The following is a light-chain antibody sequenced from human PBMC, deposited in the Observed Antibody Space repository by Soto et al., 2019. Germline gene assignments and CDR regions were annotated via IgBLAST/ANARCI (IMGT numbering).Light chain of an antibody. CDR3: GTWDINLDTVV. Sequence: QSVLTQPPSVSAAPGQRVTTSCSGSSSNIGGNYVSWYQVVPRTAPKLLIYDNHKRHSGVPDRFSGSKSGTSATLGIADLHAGDEANYYCGTWDINLDTVVFGGGTKVTVL. J-gene: IGLJ3*02. CDR1: SSNIGGNY. V-gene: IGLV1-51*01. CDR2: DNH.